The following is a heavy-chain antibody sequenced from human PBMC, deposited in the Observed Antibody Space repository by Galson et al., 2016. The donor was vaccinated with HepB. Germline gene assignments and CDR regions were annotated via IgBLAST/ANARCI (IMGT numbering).Heavy chain of an antibody. CDR1: GFTFSSYN. Sequence: SLRLSCAASGFTFSSYNMNWVRQAPGKGLEWVSSISRSSNSIYDADSVKGRFTISRDNAKNSLFLQMNSLRAEDTAVYYCARDERWPRGMDVWGQGTTVTVSS. CDR3: ARDERWPRGMDV. J-gene: IGHJ6*02. D-gene: IGHD6-19*01. CDR2: ISRSSNSI. V-gene: IGHV3-21*01.